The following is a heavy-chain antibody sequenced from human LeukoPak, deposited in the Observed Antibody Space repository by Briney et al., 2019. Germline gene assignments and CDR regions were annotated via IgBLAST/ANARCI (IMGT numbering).Heavy chain of an antibody. CDR1: GFTFSGFW. Sequence: GGYLRLSCAVSGFTFSGFWMSWSRQAPGKGLEWVASINSDGSEGYYADVVKGRFTISRDNAKNSLYLQMNSLRAEDTAIYYCAKDRTVGASYWYFDLWGRGTLVTVSS. D-gene: IGHD1-26*01. V-gene: IGHV3-7*03. J-gene: IGHJ2*01. CDR2: INSDGSEG. CDR3: AKDRTVGASYWYFDL.